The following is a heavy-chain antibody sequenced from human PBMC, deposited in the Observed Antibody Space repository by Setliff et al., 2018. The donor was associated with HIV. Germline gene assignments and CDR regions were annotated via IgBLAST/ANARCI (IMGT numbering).Heavy chain of an antibody. J-gene: IGHJ4*02. CDR1: GGSISTHY. D-gene: IGHD5-12*01. CDR3: AGWGDGYNSYDS. V-gene: IGHV4-59*11. Sequence: PSETLSLTCTVSGGSISTHYWSWTRQPPGQGLEWIGTVYYDASTIYTPSLSRRVIISVDTSKSQFSLNLSSVTAAATALYYCAGWGDGYNSYDSWGQGTLVTVSS. CDR2: VYYDAST.